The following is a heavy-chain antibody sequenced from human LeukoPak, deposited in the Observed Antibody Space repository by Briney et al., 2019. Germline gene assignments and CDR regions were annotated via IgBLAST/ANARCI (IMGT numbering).Heavy chain of an antibody. Sequence: GGSLRLSCAASGFTFSSYSMNWVRQAPGKGLEWVSSISSSSSYIYYADSVKGRFTISRDNAKNSLYLQMNSLRAEDTAVYYCARDGVGRYDFWSGYEPHWGQGTLVTVSS. CDR1: GFTFSSYS. CDR2: ISSSSSYI. CDR3: ARDGVGRYDFWSGYEPH. D-gene: IGHD3-3*01. V-gene: IGHV3-21*01. J-gene: IGHJ4*02.